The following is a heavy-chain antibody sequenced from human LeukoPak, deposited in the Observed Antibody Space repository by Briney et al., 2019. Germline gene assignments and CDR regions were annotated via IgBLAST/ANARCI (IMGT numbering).Heavy chain of an antibody. J-gene: IGHJ4*02. CDR1: GYTFTSYY. Sequence: GASVKVSCKASGYTFTSYYMHWVRQAPGQGLEWMGIINPSGGSTSYAQKFQGRVTMTRDTSTSTVYMELSSLRSEDTAVYYCARGPAFGVVPSSPVHWGQGTLVTVSS. CDR3: ARGPAFGVVPSSPVH. D-gene: IGHD3-3*01. V-gene: IGHV1-46*01. CDR2: INPSGGST.